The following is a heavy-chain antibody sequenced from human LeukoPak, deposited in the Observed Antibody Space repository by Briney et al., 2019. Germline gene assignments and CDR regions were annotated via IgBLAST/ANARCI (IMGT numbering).Heavy chain of an antibody. D-gene: IGHD1-26*01. V-gene: IGHV3-23*01. CDR2: ISGYGANT. CDR1: GFTFNLYG. J-gene: IGHJ5*02. Sequence: PGGSRRLSCAASGFTFNLYGMSWVRQVPGKGLGWVSGISGYGANTYYADSVKGRFTISRDNSKNTVFLQMNSLTVEDTAVYHCAKDRGPYLGIDNNWFDPWGQGTLVIVSS. CDR3: AKDRGPYLGIDNNWFDP.